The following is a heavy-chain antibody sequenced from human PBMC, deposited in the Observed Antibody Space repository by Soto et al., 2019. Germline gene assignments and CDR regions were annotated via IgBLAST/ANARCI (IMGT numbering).Heavy chain of an antibody. V-gene: IGHV3-30*03. J-gene: IGHJ6*02. D-gene: IGHD2-2*01. CDR1: TFTLSTYG. CDR3: ARGAEYQVLSRDYFYGMDG. CDR2: ISYDGNNK. Sequence: QVQLVESGGGVVQPGRSLRLSCAASTFTLSTYGMHWVRQAPGKGLEWVAVISYDGNNKYYADSVKGRFTISRDNSRNTLSLQMNSLTTEDTAVYYCARGAEYQVLSRDYFYGMDGWGQGIMVTVSS.